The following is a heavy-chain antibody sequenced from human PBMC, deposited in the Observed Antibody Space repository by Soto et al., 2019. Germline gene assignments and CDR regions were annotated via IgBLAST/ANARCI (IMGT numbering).Heavy chain of an antibody. D-gene: IGHD6-19*01. CDR3: AHRGKSSSGWAEYFQH. J-gene: IGHJ1*01. Sequence: SGPTLVNPKQTLTLTCTFSGFSLSTSGVGVGWIRQPPGKALEWLAIIYWDDDKRYRPSLKSRLTITKDTSKNQVVLTMTNMDPVDTATYFCAHRGKSSSGWAEYFQHWGQGTLVTVSS. V-gene: IGHV2-5*02. CDR2: IYWDDDK. CDR1: GFSLSTSGVG.